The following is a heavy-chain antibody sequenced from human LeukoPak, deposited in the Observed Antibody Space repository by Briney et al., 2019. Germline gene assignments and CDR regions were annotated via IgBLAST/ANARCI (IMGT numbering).Heavy chain of an antibody. D-gene: IGHD6-6*01. J-gene: IGHJ4*02. CDR3: ARARGWVYISSSRYYFAS. CDR1: GFTFSSYA. Sequence: PGGSLRLSCAASGFTFSSYAMSWVRQAPGKGLEWVSCISSNSSNTYYADSVKGRFTISRDKAKNTLYLQMNSLRAEDTAVYYCARARGWVYISSSRYYFASGGQGTLATVS. V-gene: IGHV3-21*01. CDR2: ISSNSSNT.